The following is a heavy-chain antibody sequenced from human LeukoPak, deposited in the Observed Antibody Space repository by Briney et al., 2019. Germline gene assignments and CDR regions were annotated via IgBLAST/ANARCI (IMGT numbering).Heavy chain of an antibody. CDR3: AREQSGTRGWYTVDY. V-gene: IGHV3-23*01. CDR2: TRPDGDRT. Sequence: GGSLRLSCAASGFTFSTYAITWVRQGPGKGLEWVSATRPDGDRTYYANSVRGRFTISRDNSKDTVYLQINGLRVEDTAVHYCAREQSGTRGWYTVDYWGQGTLVTVSS. J-gene: IGHJ4*02. D-gene: IGHD6-19*01. CDR1: GFTFSTYA.